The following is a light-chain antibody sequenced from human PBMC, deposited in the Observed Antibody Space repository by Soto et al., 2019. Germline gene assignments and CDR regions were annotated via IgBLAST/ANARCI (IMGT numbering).Light chain of an antibody. CDR1: QGISSY. CDR3: QQLNSYPRT. J-gene: IGKJ1*01. CDR2: AAS. V-gene: IGKV1-9*01. Sequence: IQLTQSPSSLSASVGDRVTITCRASQGISSYLAWYQQKPGKAPKLLIYAASTLQSGVPSRFSGSGSGTDFTLTISSLQPEEFATYYCQQLNSYPRTFGQGIKVEIK.